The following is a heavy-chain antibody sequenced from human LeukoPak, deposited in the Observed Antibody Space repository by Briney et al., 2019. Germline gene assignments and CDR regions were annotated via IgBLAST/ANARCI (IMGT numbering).Heavy chain of an antibody. J-gene: IGHJ4*02. V-gene: IGHV3-23*01. D-gene: IGHD6-19*01. CDR2: ISGSGGST. CDR1: GFTFSSYA. CDR3: ARSTNFYSSGWYEDY. Sequence: GGSLRLSCAASGFTFSSYAMSWVRQAPGKGLEWVSAISGSGGSTYYADSVKGRFTISRDNSKNTLYLQMNSLRAEDTAVYYCARSTNFYSSGWYEDYWGQETLVTVSS.